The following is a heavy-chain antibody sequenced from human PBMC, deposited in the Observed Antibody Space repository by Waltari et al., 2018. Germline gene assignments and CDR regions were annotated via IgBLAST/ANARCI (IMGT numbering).Heavy chain of an antibody. Sequence: QVQLQESGPGLVKPSETLSLTCTVSGGSISSYYWSWIRQPPGKGLEWIGYIYSSGTTNNNPSLKSRVTISVDTSKNQFSLKLSSVTAADTAVYYCARDRYCSGGSCYGAGGAFDIWGQGTMVTGSS. V-gene: IGHV4-59*01. CDR3: ARDRYCSGGSCYGAGGAFDI. CDR1: GGSISSYY. D-gene: IGHD2-15*01. J-gene: IGHJ3*02. CDR2: IYSSGTT.